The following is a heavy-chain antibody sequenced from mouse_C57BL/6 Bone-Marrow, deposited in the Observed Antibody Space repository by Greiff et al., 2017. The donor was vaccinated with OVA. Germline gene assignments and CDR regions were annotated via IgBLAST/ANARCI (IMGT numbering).Heavy chain of an antibody. CDR2: ISYSGST. D-gene: IGHD3-3*01. CDR3: ARDGDLAWFAY. Sequence: DVQLQESGPGMVKPSQSLSLTCTVTGYSITSGYDWHWIRHFPGNKLEWMGYISYSGSTNYNPSLKSRISITHDTSKNHFFLKLNSVTTEDTATYYCARDGDLAWFAYWGQGTLVTVSA. CDR1: GYSITSGYD. J-gene: IGHJ3*01. V-gene: IGHV3-1*01.